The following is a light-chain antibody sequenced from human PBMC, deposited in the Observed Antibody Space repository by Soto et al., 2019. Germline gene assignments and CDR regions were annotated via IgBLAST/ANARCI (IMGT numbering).Light chain of an antibody. J-gene: IGLJ1*01. Sequence: QSALTQPASVSGSPGQSITISCTGTSSDVGGYNYVSWYQQHPGKAPKLMIYDVSNRPLGVSNRFSGSKSGNTASLTISGLQAEDEADYDCSSYTSSSTLGVFGTGTKVTVL. CDR2: DVS. CDR3: SSYTSSSTLGV. CDR1: SSDVGGYNY. V-gene: IGLV2-14*01.